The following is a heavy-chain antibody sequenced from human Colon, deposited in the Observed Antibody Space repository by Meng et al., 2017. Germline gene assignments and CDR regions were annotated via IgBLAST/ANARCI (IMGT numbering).Heavy chain of an antibody. J-gene: IGHJ4*02. CDR2: ISGNSGRI. Sequence: SLKISCAASGFTFNNYVMHWVRQAPGRGLEWVSGISGNSGRIAYADSVKGRFTISRDSAKNSLYLQMNSLINEDTDLYYCAKDISNNSRYYYFADGGQGTMVTVAS. V-gene: IGHV3-9*01. D-gene: IGHD6-13*01. CDR1: GFTFNNYV. CDR3: AKDISNNSRYYYFAD.